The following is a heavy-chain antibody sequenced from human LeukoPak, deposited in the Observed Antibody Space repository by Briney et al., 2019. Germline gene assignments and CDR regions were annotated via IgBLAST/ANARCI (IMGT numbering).Heavy chain of an antibody. CDR2: INPNNGDT. CDR1: GYTFTGDY. D-gene: IGHD3-10*01. CDR3: AREASGSYYSFFLDY. J-gene: IGHJ4*02. Sequence: ASVKVSCKASGYTFTGDYVHWVRRAPGQGLEWMAWINPNNGDTNSAQKFQGRVTITRDTYISTVYMELSRLTSDDTDVYYCAREASGSYYSFFLDYWGQGTLVAVSS. V-gene: IGHV1-2*02.